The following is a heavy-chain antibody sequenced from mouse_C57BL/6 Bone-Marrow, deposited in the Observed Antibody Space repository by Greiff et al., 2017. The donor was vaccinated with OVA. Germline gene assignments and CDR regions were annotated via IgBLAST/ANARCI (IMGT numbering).Heavy chain of an antibody. CDR2: ISDGGSYT. J-gene: IGHJ4*01. Sequence: EVQVVESGGGLVKPGGSLKLSCAASGFTFSSYAMSWVRQTPEKRLEWVATISDGGSYTYYPDNVKGRFPISRDNAKNNLYLQMSHQKSEDTAMYYGARDAYDGYYDGYAMDYWGQGTSVTVSS. CDR3: ARDAYDGYYDGYAMDY. V-gene: IGHV5-4*01. CDR1: GFTFSSYA. D-gene: IGHD2-3*01.